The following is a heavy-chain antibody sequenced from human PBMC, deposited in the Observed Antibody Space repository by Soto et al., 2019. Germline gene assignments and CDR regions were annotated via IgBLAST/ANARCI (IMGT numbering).Heavy chain of an antibody. CDR1: GFTFDDYG. V-gene: IGHV3-20*04. CDR3: ARGHVVGAIPPFDY. J-gene: IGHJ4*02. D-gene: IGHD1-26*01. Sequence: GGSLRLSCTASGFTFDDYGMSWVRQAPGKGLEWVSGINWNGGSTGYADSVKGRLTISRDNAKNSLYLQMNSLRAEDTALYYCARGHVVGAIPPFDYWGQGTLVTVSS. CDR2: INWNGGST.